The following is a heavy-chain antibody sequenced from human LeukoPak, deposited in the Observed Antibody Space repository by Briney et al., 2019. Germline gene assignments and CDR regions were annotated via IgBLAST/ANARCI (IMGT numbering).Heavy chain of an antibody. CDR3: ARDWKDAEKHNCFDP. D-gene: IGHD1-1*01. Sequence: EASVKVSCKASGYTFTSYGISWVRQAPGQGHEWMGWISGDNGDTNYAQKFGGRVTMTIDTSTTTAFMEVRSLTSDDTAVYYCARDWKDAEKHNCFDPWGQGTLVTVSS. V-gene: IGHV1-18*01. CDR1: GYTFTSYG. CDR2: ISGDNGDT. J-gene: IGHJ5*02.